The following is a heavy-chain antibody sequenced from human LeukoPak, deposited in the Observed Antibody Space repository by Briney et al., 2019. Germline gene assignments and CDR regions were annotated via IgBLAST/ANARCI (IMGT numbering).Heavy chain of an antibody. V-gene: IGHV4-59*08. CDR1: GGSISSYY. CDR3: ARALYWSSWTLVFDY. D-gene: IGHD6-13*01. J-gene: IGHJ4*02. Sequence: SETLSLTCTVSGGSISSYYWSWIRQPPGKGLEWIGYIYYSGSTNYNPSLKSRVTISVDTSNNQFSLKLSSVTAADTAVYYCARALYWSSWTLVFDYWGQGTLVTVSS. CDR2: IYYSGST.